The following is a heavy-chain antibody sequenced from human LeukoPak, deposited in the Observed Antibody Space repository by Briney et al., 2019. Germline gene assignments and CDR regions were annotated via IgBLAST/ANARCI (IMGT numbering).Heavy chain of an antibody. CDR2: ISSSSSYI. D-gene: IGHD3-10*01. J-gene: IGHJ5*02. CDR1: GFTFSSYS. V-gene: IGHV3-21*01. CDR3: ARDSPRGGFDP. Sequence: GGSLRLSCAAPGFTFSSYSMNWVRQAPGKGLEWVSYISSSSSYIYYADSVKGRFTISRDNAKNSLYLQMNSLRAEDTAVYYCARDSPRGGFDPWGQGTLVTVSS.